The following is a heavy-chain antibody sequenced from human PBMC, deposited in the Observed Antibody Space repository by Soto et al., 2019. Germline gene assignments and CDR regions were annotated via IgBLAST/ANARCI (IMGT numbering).Heavy chain of an antibody. J-gene: IGHJ6*02. CDR2: IGESGTPT. V-gene: IGHV3-23*01. Sequence: EVQLLESGGGLVQPGGSLRLSCAASGFTFSSYAMKWVRQAPGNGLEWVSLIGESGTPTYYADSVKGRFTISRDNSGNRLLLEMYSLTAEDTVFYYCARYIPGVRYYGMEVWGQGTTVTVAS. CDR1: GFTFSSYA. CDR3: ARYIPGVRYYGMEV. D-gene: IGHD2-2*01.